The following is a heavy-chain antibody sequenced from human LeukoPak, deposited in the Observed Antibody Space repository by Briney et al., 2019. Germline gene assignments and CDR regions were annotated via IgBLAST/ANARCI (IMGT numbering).Heavy chain of an antibody. D-gene: IGHD3-10*01. CDR3: ARVWANYYGSGSYERYFDY. V-gene: IGHV3-11*06. CDR2: ISSSSSNI. J-gene: IGHJ4*02. CDR1: GFTFSDFY. Sequence: GGSLRLSCAASGFTFSDFYMSWVRQAPGKGLEWVSYISSSSSNINYADSVKGRFSISRDNGKKSLYLQMDSLRAEDTAVYYCARVWANYYGSGSYERYFDYWGQGTLVTVSS.